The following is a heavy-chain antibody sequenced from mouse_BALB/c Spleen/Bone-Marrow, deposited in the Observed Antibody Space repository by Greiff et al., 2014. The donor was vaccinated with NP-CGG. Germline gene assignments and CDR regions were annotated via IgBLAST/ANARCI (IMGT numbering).Heavy chain of an antibody. CDR2: ISGYYGDA. V-gene: IGHV1-67*01. J-gene: IGHJ4*01. CDR3: ARSGKVRNAMDY. CDR1: GNTFTDHA. Sequence: VQLQQSGAKLVRPGVSVKISCKGSGNTFTDHAMHWVKRSHAKSLEWIGLISGYYGDAIYNQKFKGKATMTVDKSSSTAYMELARLTSEDSAIYYCARSGKVRNAMDYWGQGTSVTVSS. D-gene: IGHD2-14*01.